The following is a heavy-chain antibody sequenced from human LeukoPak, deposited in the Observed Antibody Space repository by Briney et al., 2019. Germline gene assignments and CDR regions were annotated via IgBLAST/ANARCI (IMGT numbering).Heavy chain of an antibody. D-gene: IGHD3-10*01. V-gene: IGHV3-49*03. CDR2: IRSKAYGGTT. Sequence: GGSLRLSCTASGFTFGDYAMSLFRQAPGEGLEWVGFIRSKAYGGTTEYAASVKGRFTISRDDSKSIAYLQMNSLKTEDTAVYYCTKDVSGDAFDIWGQGTMVTVSS. J-gene: IGHJ3*02. CDR1: GFTFGDYA. CDR3: TKDVSGDAFDI.